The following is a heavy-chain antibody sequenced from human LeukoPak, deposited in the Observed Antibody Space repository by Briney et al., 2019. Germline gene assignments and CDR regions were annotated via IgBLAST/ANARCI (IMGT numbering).Heavy chain of an antibody. CDR1: GYTFISYG. V-gene: IGHV1-18*01. CDR2: ISAYNGNT. CDR3: ARVPIPELLWVGEEQGGYYYYYMDV. Sequence: ASVKVSCKASGYTFISYGITWVRQAPGQGLEWMGWISAYNGNTNYAQKFQGRVTMTTDTHTNTAYMELRSLRSDDTAVYYCARVPIPELLWVGEEQGGYYYYYMDVWGKGTTVTISS. D-gene: IGHD3-10*01. J-gene: IGHJ6*03.